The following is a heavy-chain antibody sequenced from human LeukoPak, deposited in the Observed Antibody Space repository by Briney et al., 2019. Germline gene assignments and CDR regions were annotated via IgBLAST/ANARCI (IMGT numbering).Heavy chain of an antibody. J-gene: IGHJ4*02. CDR2: IKQDGSEK. Sequence: GGSLRLSCAVSGFTLSSYWMSWVRQAPGKGLEWVANIKQDGSEKYYVDSVKGRFTISSDNAKNSLYLQMNSLRAEDTALYYCARVFGSIAAAGNNYWGQGTLVTVSS. CDR1: GFTLSSYW. CDR3: ARVFGSIAAAGNNY. D-gene: IGHD6-13*01. V-gene: IGHV3-7*03.